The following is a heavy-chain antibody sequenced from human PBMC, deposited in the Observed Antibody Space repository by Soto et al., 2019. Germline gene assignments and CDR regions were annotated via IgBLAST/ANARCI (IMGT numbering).Heavy chain of an antibody. Sequence: ASVNVSWKASGYTFISYDIAWVRHAPGQGRVWMAWISTNSGNTNYAQKFQGRVTVTTETHTNTVYMDLRSLRSDDTAVYYCARRPPFSHGNFVTSFFDFWGQGTLVTVS. CDR2: ISTNSGNT. J-gene: IGHJ4*02. CDR1: GYTFISYD. D-gene: IGHD4-17*01. CDR3: ARRPPFSHGNFVTSFFDF. V-gene: IGHV1-18*01.